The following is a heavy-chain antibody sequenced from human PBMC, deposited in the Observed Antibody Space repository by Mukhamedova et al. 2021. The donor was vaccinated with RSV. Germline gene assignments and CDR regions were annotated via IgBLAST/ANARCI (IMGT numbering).Heavy chain of an antibody. V-gene: IGHV3-11*06. D-gene: IGHD4-17*01. Sequence: GRGRFTISRDNAMNSPYLQMNYLSGEDTALYYCARDAMRGGDFDSWGQGTLVTVSS. J-gene: IGHJ4*02. CDR3: ARDAMRGGDFDS.